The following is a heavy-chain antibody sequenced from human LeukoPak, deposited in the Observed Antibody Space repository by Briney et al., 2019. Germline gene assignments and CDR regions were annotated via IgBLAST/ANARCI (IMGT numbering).Heavy chain of an antibody. V-gene: IGHV3-30*02. CDR3: AKDLRPSAIRITIFGLPGDY. D-gene: IGHD3-3*01. J-gene: IGHJ4*02. Sequence: GGSLRLSCAASGFTFGSYGMHRVRQAPGKGLEWVAFIRYDGSNKYYADSVKGRVTISRDNSKNTLYLQMNSLRAEDTAVYYCAKDLRPSAIRITIFGLPGDYWGQGTLVTVSS. CDR1: GFTFGSYG. CDR2: IRYDGSNK.